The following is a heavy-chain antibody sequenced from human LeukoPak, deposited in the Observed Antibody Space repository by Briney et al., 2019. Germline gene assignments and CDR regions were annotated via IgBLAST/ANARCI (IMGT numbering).Heavy chain of an antibody. CDR2: INSDGSST. CDR1: GFTFSAFW. J-gene: IGHJ4*02. V-gene: IGHV3-74*01. D-gene: IGHD3-22*01. Sequence: GGSLRLSCAASGFTFSAFWMHWVRQAPGKGLVWVSRINSDGSSTTYADSVKGLFTVSRDNAKNTLYLQMDSLRAEDSAVYYCARGLVHDTSGYYSDYWGQGILVTVSS. CDR3: ARGLVHDTSGYYSDY.